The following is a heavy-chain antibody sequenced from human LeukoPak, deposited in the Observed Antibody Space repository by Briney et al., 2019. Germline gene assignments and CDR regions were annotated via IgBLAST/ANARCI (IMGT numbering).Heavy chain of an antibody. D-gene: IGHD2-21*02. V-gene: IGHV4-59*01. J-gene: IGHJ5*02. CDR2: IYYSGST. CDR1: GGSISSYY. Sequence: KTSETLSLTCTVSGGSISSYYWSWIRQPPGKGLEWVGYIYYSGSTNYNPSLKSRGTISVDTSKTKFSLKLSAVTVAETAVYYCARVVTAWFGPWGPGGLVTVSS. CDR3: ARVVTAWFGP.